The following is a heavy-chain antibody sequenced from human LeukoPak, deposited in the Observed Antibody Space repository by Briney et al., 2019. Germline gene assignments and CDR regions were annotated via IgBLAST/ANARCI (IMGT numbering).Heavy chain of an antibody. V-gene: IGHV1-69*05. Sequence: GASVKVSCKASGGTFSSYAISWVRQAPGQGLEWMGRIIPIFGTANYAQKFQGRVTITTDESTSTAYMELSSLRSEDTAVYYCARGSRITIFGVATFDYWGQGTLVTVSS. CDR3: ARGSRITIFGVATFDY. J-gene: IGHJ4*02. CDR1: GGTFSSYA. D-gene: IGHD3-3*01. CDR2: IIPIFGTA.